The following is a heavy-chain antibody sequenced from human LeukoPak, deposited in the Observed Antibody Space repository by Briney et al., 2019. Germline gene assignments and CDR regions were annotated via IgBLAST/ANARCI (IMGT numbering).Heavy chain of an antibody. D-gene: IGHD3-22*01. J-gene: IGHJ4*02. CDR2: INPSGGST. CDR3: ARDPYYYDSSGYYLDY. Sequence: GASVKVSCKASGYTFTSYYMHWVRQAPGQGLEWMGIINPSGGSTSYAQKFQGRVTMTRDTSTSTVYMELSSVRSEDTAVYYCARDPYYYDSSGYYLDYWGQGTLVTVSS. CDR1: GYTFTSYY. V-gene: IGHV1-46*01.